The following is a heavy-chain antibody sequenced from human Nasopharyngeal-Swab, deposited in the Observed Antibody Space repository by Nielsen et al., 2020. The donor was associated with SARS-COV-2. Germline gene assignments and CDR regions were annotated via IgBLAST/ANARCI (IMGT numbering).Heavy chain of an antibody. CDR1: GWSFSGYY. J-gene: IGHJ4*02. Sequence: SETLSLTCAVDGWSFSGYYWSWIRQPPGKGLEWIGNIYYNGSTYYNPSLKSRVTISVDTSKNQFSLKLNSVTATDTAVYYCARGYGSFPYYFDHWGQGTLVTVSS. CDR3: ARGYGSFPYYFDH. CDR2: IYYNGST. D-gene: IGHD1-26*01. V-gene: IGHV4-34*01.